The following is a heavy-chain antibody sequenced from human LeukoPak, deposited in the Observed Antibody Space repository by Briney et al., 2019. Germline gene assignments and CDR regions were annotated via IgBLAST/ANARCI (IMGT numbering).Heavy chain of an antibody. CDR2: ISYDGSNK. V-gene: IGHV3-30*03. J-gene: IGHJ4*02. D-gene: IGHD3-22*01. Sequence: SGRSLRLSFAASGFTFSSYGMHWVRQAPGKGLEWVAVISYDGSNKYYADSVKGRFTISRDNSKNTLYLQMNSLRAEDTAVYYCPREGAYDGSGYYYGYWGQGTLVTVSS. CDR1: GFTFSSYG. CDR3: PREGAYDGSGYYYGY.